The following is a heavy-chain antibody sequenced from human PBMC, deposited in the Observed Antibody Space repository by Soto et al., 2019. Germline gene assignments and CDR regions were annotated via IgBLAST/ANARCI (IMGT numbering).Heavy chain of an antibody. CDR2: IRSKAYGGTT. D-gene: IGHD5-12*01. V-gene: IGHV3-49*03. J-gene: IGHJ6*03. Sequence: GGSLRLSCTASGFTFGDYAMSWFRQAPGKGLEWVGFIRSKAYGGTTEYAASVKGRFTISRDDSKSIAYLQMNSLKTEDTAVYYCTRVRGYDLYYYHYMDVWGKGTTVTVSS. CDR1: GFTFGDYA. CDR3: TRVRGYDLYYYHYMDV.